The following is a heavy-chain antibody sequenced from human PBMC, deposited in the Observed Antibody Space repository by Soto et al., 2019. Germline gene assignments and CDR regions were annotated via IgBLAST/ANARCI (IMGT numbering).Heavy chain of an antibody. J-gene: IGHJ6*01. CDR3: ARSGDIVVVTAASGMDG. V-gene: IGHV5-51*01. Sequence: GESLKISCKGSGYSFTSYWICWVRQMPGKGLEWMGIIYPGDSDTRYSPSFQGQVTISADKSISTAYLQWSSLKASDTAMYYCARSGDIVVVTAASGMDGWGRVTTITVCS. D-gene: IGHD2-2*01. CDR2: IYPGDSDT. CDR1: GYSFTSYW.